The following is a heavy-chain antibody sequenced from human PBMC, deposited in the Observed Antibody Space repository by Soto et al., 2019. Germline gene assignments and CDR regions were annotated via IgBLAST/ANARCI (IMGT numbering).Heavy chain of an antibody. CDR1: GGSISSKSYS. Sequence: SETLSLTCSVSGGSISSKSYSWGWIRQPPGKGLEWIGTFYYSENTYYNPSLKSRATISVDTSKNQFSLKLSSVTAADTAVYYCAKLAGYCSGNSCHGHYAMDVWGQGTTVTVSS. CDR3: AKLAGYCSGNSCHGHYAMDV. CDR2: FYYSENT. V-gene: IGHV4-39*01. J-gene: IGHJ6*02. D-gene: IGHD2-15*01.